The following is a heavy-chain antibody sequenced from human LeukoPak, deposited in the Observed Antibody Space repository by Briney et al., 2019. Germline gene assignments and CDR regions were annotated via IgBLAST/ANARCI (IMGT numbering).Heavy chain of an antibody. Sequence: PGRSLRLSCAASGFTFSSYAMHWVRQAPGKGLEWVAVISYDGSNKYYADSVKGRFTISRDNSKNTLYLQMNSLKAEDTAVYYCARDRRGYSGYDSAGMDVWGKGTTVTVSP. CDR3: ARDRRGYSGYDSAGMDV. V-gene: IGHV3-30*04. CDR1: GFTFSSYA. CDR2: ISYDGSNK. J-gene: IGHJ6*04. D-gene: IGHD5-12*01.